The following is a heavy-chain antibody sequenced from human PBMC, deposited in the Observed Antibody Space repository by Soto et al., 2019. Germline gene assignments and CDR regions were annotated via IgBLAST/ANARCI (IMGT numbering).Heavy chain of an antibody. CDR3: SRVEYVTSSPIG. D-gene: IGHD6-6*01. J-gene: IGHJ4*02. CDR1: GFTFSGSA. CDR2: IRTKSNGYAT. Sequence: GGSLRLSCAASGFTFSGSAIHWVRQASGKGLEWVARIRTKSNGYATTYAASVKGRLTISRDDSKNMAYLQMNGLKTEDTAMYYCSRVEYVTSSPIGWGQGTLVTVSS. V-gene: IGHV3-73*01.